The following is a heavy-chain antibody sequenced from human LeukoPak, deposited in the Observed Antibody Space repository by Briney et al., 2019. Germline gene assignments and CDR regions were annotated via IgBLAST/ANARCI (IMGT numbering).Heavy chain of an antibody. V-gene: IGHV4-59*08. CDR3: ARGHSSSWYGEGVFDY. Sequence: PSETLSLTCTVSGGYIGSYYWSWIRQPPGKGLEWIGYIYYSGSTNYNPSLKSRVTISVKTSKNQFSLKLSSVTAADTAVYYCARGHSSSWYGEGVFDYWGQGTLVTVSS. CDR2: IYYSGST. CDR1: GGYIGSYY. J-gene: IGHJ4*02. D-gene: IGHD6-13*01.